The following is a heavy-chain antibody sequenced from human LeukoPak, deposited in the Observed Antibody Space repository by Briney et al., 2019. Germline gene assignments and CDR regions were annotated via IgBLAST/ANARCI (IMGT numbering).Heavy chain of an antibody. CDR1: GFTFSSSW. D-gene: IGHD1/OR15-1a*01. V-gene: IGHV3-7*05. Sequence: PGGSLRLSCAASGFTFSSSWMSWGRQASGKGREWVAHIKEDGTEEYYVDSVKGRFTISRDNAKNSLYLQMNSLRAEDTAVYYCARWNNDWDFDYWGQGTLVSVSS. CDR2: IKEDGTEE. CDR3: ARWNNDWDFDY. J-gene: IGHJ4*02.